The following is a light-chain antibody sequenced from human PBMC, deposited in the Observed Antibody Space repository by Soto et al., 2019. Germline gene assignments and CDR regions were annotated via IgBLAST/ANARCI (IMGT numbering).Light chain of an antibody. CDR3: QQYNNWPWT. Sequence: DIQMTKSPSTLSASVGDRVSITCRASQRVSTCLAWYQQKPGKAPTLLIYDASIRATGVPARFSGSGSGTEFTLTISSLQSVDFAVYSCQQYNNWPWTFGQGSNVDIK. CDR1: QRVSTC. CDR2: DAS. J-gene: IGKJ1*01. V-gene: IGKV1-5*01.